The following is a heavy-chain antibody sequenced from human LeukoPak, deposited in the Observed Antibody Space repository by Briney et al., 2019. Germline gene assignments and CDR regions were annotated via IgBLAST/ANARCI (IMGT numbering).Heavy chain of an antibody. Sequence: GGSLRLSCAASGFTFSSYSMHWVRQAPGKGLEWVAVISYDGSNKYYADSVKGRFTISRDNSKNTLYLQMNSLGAEDTAVYYCARDNRNDGGAFDIWGQGTMVTVSS. J-gene: IGHJ3*02. D-gene: IGHD1-20*01. CDR3: ARDNRNDGGAFDI. CDR2: ISYDGSNK. CDR1: GFTFSSYS. V-gene: IGHV3-30-3*01.